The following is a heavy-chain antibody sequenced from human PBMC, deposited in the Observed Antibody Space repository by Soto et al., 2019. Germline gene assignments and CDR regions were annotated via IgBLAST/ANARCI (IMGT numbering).Heavy chain of an antibody. D-gene: IGHD6-19*01. Sequence: QVQLQESGPGLVKPSETLSLTCTVSGASISSYYWTWIRQPPGKGLEWIGYIYYTGSTTYNPSLKSRVTISIDTSKSQFSLKLSSVTAADTVVYYCAREGSGWYDYWGQGTLVTVSS. V-gene: IGHV4-59*01. CDR3: AREGSGWYDY. J-gene: IGHJ4*02. CDR1: GASISSYY. CDR2: IYYTGST.